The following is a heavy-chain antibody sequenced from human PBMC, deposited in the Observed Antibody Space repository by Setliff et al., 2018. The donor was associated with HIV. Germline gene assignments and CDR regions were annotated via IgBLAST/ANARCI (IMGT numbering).Heavy chain of an antibody. CDR3: ARHVLVTRDVRYFDY. V-gene: IGHV5-51*01. CDR2: IYPGDSDT. D-gene: IGHD2-21*02. J-gene: IGHJ4*02. Sequence: PGESLKISCKGSGYYFTSYWIGWVRQMPGKGLEWMEIIYPGDSDTRISPSFQGQVTISADKSINTAYLQWSSLKASDTAMYYCARHVLVTRDVRYFDYWGQGTLVTVSS. CDR1: GYYFTSYW.